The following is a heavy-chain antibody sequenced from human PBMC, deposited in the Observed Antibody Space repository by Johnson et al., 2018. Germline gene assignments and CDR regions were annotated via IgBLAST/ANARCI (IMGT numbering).Heavy chain of an antibody. Sequence: QVQLVESGGGVVQPGRSLRLSCAASGFTFSSYGMHWVRQAPGKGLEWVAVISYDGSNKYYADSVKGRFTISRDNSKNTLYLQMNSLRAEDTAVYYCAKAPRVEGYGMDVWGQGTTVTVSS. J-gene: IGHJ6*02. CDR2: ISYDGSNK. CDR3: AKAPRVEGYGMDV. CDR1: GFTFSSYG. D-gene: IGHD1-1*01. V-gene: IGHV3-30*18.